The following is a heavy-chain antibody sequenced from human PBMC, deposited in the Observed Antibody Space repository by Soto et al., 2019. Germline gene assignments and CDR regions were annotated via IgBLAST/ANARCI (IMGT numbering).Heavy chain of an antibody. D-gene: IGHD5-18*01. V-gene: IGHV1-46*01. CDR2: INPSGGST. J-gene: IGHJ5*02. CDR3: ARDRKDTARRWSGFDP. Sequence: QVQLVQSGAEVKKPGASVKVSCKASGYTFTSYYKHWVRQAPGQGLEWMGIINPSGGSTSYAQRFQGRVTMTRDTSTSTVYVELSSLRSEDTAVYYCARDRKDTARRWSGFDPWGQGTLVTVSS. CDR1: GYTFTSYY.